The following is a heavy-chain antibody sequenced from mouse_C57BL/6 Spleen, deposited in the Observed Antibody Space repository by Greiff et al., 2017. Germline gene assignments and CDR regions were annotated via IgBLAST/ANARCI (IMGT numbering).Heavy chain of an antibody. CDR2: IDPSDSYT. J-gene: IGHJ2*01. CDR1: GYTFTSYW. D-gene: IGHD1-1*01. CDR3: ARPHDYGSRVDYFDY. Sequence: QVQLQQPGAELVRPGTSVKLSCKASGYTFTSYWMHWVKQRPGQGLEWIGVIDPSDSYTNYNQKFKGKATLTVDTSSTTAYMQLSSLTSEDSAVFYCARPHDYGSRVDYFDYWGQGTTLTVAS. V-gene: IGHV1-59*01.